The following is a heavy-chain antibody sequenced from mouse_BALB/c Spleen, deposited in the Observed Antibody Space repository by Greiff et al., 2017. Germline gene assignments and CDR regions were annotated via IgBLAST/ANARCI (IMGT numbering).Heavy chain of an antibody. CDR1: GYTFTDYE. J-gene: IGHJ3*01. CDR3: TRQLGLRGFAY. CDR2: IDPETGGT. Sequence: QVQLQQSGAELVRPGASVTLSCKASGYTFTDYEMHWVKQTPVHGLEWIGAIDPETGGTAYNQKFKGKATLTADKSSSTAYMELRSLTSEDSAVYYCTRQLGLRGFAYWGQGTLVTVSA. V-gene: IGHV1-15*01. D-gene: IGHD3-1*01.